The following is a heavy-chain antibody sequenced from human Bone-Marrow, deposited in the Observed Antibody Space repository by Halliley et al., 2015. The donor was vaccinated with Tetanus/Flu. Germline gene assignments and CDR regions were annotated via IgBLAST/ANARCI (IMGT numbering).Heavy chain of an antibody. J-gene: IGHJ6*02. CDR3: ARVTKYCTTTTCRTWYYYGMDV. Sequence: SLRLSCAASGFTFSGYAMHWVRQAPGKGLEWVAVTSFDGSNKDYADSVKGRFTISRDNSNNTLYLQMSSLRAEDTAVYYRARVTKYCTTTTCRTWYYYGMDVWGQGTTVTVSS. CDR2: TSFDGSNK. V-gene: IGHV3-30-3*01. D-gene: IGHD2-2*01. CDR1: GFTFSGYA.